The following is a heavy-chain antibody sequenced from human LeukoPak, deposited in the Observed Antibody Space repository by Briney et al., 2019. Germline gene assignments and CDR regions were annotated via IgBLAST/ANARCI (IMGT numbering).Heavy chain of an antibody. J-gene: IGHJ4*02. D-gene: IGHD3-22*01. V-gene: IGHV5-51*01. CDR2: ISPGDFDT. Sequence: GESLKISCKGSGYSFTTYWVAWVRQMPGKGLEWMGMISPGDFDTRYSPSFKGQVTISADKSISTAYLQWSSLKASDTAMYYCARRGYYDSSGYYSLDYWGQGTLVTVSS. CDR1: GYSFTTYW. CDR3: ARRGYYDSSGYYSLDY.